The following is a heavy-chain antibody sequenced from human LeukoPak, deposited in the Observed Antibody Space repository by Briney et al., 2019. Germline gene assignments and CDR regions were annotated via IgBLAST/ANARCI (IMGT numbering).Heavy chain of an antibody. Sequence: ASVKVSCTVSGYSFTSNYMHWVRQAPGQGLEWMGRINPNSGGTNYAQKFQGWVTMTRDTSISTAYMELSRLRSDDTAVYYCARGGGYDSSGYPHYWGQGTLVTVSS. V-gene: IGHV1-2*04. CDR3: ARGGGYDSSGYPHY. D-gene: IGHD3-22*01. J-gene: IGHJ4*02. CDR2: INPNSGGT. CDR1: GYSFTSNY.